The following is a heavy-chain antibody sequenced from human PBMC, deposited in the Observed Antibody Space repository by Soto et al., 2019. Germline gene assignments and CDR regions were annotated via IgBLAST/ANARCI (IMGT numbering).Heavy chain of an antibody. J-gene: IGHJ3*02. V-gene: IGHV5-51*01. CDR3: ARVVCSSTSCYPYDAFDI. Sequence: GESLKISCKGSGYSFTSYWIGWVRQMPGKGLEWMGIIYPGDSDTRYSPSFQGQVTISADKSISTAYLQWSSLKASDTAMYYFARVVCSSTSCYPYDAFDIWGQGTMVTVSS. CDR2: IYPGDSDT. D-gene: IGHD2-2*01. CDR1: GYSFTSYW.